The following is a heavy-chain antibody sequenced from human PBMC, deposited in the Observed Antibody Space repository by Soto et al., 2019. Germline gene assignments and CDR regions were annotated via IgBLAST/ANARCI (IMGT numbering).Heavy chain of an antibody. J-gene: IGHJ4*02. Sequence: EVQLLESGGGLVQPGGSLRLSCAASGFTLSSHAMNWVRQAPGKGLEWVSGVSAHGSTTYYAASVKGRFTISRDNSKNTLYLLIKSLRAEYTAIYYCVKSRSCWCPTSSYWGQGALVTVSS. CDR3: VKSRSCWCPTSSY. D-gene: IGHD6-19*01. V-gene: IGHV3-23*01. CDR1: GFTLSSHA. CDR2: VSAHGSTT.